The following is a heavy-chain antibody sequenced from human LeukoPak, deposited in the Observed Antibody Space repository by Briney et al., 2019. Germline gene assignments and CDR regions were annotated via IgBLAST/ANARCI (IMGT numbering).Heavy chain of an antibody. D-gene: IGHD6-13*01. V-gene: IGHV3-21*01. CDR3: ARDLTSYSSSWYVPAYYYYYGMDV. CDR2: ISSSSSYI. CDR1: GFTFSSYS. J-gene: IGHJ6*02. Sequence: GGSLRLSCAASGFTFSSYSMNWVRQAPGKGLEWVSSISSSSSYIYYADSVKGRFTISRDNAKNSLYLQMNSLRAEDTAVYYCARDLTSYSSSWYVPAYYYYYGMDVWGQGTTVTVSS.